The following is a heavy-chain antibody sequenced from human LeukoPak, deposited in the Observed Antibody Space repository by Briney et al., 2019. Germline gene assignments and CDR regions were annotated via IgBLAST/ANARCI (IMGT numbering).Heavy chain of an antibody. V-gene: IGHV1-69*13. CDR2: IIPIFGTA. J-gene: IGHJ4*02. Sequence: ASVKVSCKASGGTFSSYAISWVRQAPGQGLEWMGGIIPIFGTANYAQKFQGRVTITADESTSTAYMELSSLRAEDTAVYYCARGSWQQLVLWGVGYYFDYWGQGTLVTVSS. D-gene: IGHD6-13*01. CDR1: GGTFSSYA. CDR3: ARGSWQQLVLWGVGYYFDY.